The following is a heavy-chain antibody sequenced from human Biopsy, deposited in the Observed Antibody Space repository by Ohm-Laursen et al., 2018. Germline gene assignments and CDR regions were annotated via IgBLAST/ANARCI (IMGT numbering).Heavy chain of an antibody. D-gene: IGHD4-23*01. CDR2: ISCTGYT. J-gene: IGHJ4*02. CDR1: GGSFTGHY. CDR3: ARGSNDFGGLYFPR. Sequence: SDTLSLTCTVSGGSFTGHYWSWIQQPPGKGLEWIGHISCTGYTSYNASLKSRVTISVDTSRNHFSLRLSSLTAADTAVYYCARGSNDFGGLYFPRWGQGTLLTVSS. V-gene: IGHV4-59*11.